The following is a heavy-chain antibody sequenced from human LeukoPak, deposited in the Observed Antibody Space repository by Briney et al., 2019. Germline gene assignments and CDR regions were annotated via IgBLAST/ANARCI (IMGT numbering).Heavy chain of an antibody. CDR3: ARRRGGSGYYGF. J-gene: IGHJ4*02. V-gene: IGHV1-8*02. CDR2: MNPNSGNT. Sequence: ASVKVSCKASGYTFTSYAMNWVRQATGQGLEWMGWMNPNSGNTGYAQKFQGRVTMTRNTSISTAYMELSSLRSEDTAVYYCARRRGGSGYYGFWGQGTLVTVSS. D-gene: IGHD3-22*01. CDR1: GYTFTSYA.